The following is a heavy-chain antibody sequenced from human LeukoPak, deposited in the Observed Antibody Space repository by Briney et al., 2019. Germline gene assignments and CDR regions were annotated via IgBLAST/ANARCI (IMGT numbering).Heavy chain of an antibody. CDR3: ARALYYYDSSGYYTPG. CDR2: ISSSGSTK. J-gene: IGHJ4*02. V-gene: IGHV3-48*03. CDR1: GFTFSSYE. Sequence: GGSLRLSCAASGFTFSSYEMNCVRQSPGKGLEWVSYISSSGSTKYYADSEKGRFTISRDNPKNSLYLQMNTLRAEDTAFYYCARALYYYDSSGYYTPGWGQGTLVTVSS. D-gene: IGHD3-22*01.